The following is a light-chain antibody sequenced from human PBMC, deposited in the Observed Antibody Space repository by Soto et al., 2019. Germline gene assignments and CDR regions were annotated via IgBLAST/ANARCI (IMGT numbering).Light chain of an antibody. Sequence: QSVLTQPASVSGSPGQSITISCTGTSSDVGGYNYVSWYQPHPGKAPKVMIYDVSKRPSGISNRFSGSKSGNTASLTISGLQVEDEADYYCSSYTSGSTRVVFGGGTKLTVL. CDR3: SSYTSGSTRVV. CDR2: DVS. CDR1: SSDVGGYNY. V-gene: IGLV2-14*03. J-gene: IGLJ2*01.